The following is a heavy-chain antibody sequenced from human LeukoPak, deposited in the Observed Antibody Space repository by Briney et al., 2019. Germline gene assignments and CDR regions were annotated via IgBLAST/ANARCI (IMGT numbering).Heavy chain of an antibody. CDR3: ARIAPGYGDYLIDY. CDR1: GFSLSTSGMC. D-gene: IGHD4-17*01. CDR2: IDWDDAK. V-gene: IGHV2-70*11. J-gene: IGHJ4*02. Sequence: SGPTLVNPTQTLTLACTLSGFSLSTSGMCVTWIRQPPGKALEWLARIDWDDAKYYRTSLKTRLTISKDTSKNQVVLTMTNMDPVDTATYYCARIAPGYGDYLIDYWGQGILVTVSS.